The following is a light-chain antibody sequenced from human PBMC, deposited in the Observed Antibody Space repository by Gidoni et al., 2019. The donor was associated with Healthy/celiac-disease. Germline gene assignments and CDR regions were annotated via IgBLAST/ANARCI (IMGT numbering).Light chain of an antibody. CDR2: EDN. CDR3: QSYDSSNLWV. Sequence: NFMLTQPHSVSESPGKTVTSSCTRSSGSIASNYVQWYQQRPGSAPTPVIYEDNQRPSGVPDRFSGSIDSSSNSASLTISGLKTEDEADYYCQSYDSSNLWVFGGGTKLTVL. CDR1: SGSIASNY. V-gene: IGLV6-57*04. J-gene: IGLJ3*02.